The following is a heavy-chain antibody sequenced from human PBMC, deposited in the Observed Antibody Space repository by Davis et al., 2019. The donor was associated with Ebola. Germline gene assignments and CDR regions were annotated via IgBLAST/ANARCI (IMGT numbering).Heavy chain of an antibody. Sequence: PSETLSLTCTVSGGSISSSSYYWGWIRQPPGKGLEWIGSIYYSGSTYYNPSLKSRVTISVDTSKNQFSLKLSSVTAADTAVYYCARTRIAAAYVVGWGQGTLVTVSS. CDR2: IYYSGST. CDR3: ARTRIAAAYVVG. CDR1: GGSISSSSYY. V-gene: IGHV4-39*07. J-gene: IGHJ4*02. D-gene: IGHD6-13*01.